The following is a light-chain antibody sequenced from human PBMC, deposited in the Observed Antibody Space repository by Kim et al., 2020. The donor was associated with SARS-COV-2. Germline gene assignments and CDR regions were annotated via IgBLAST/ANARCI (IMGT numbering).Light chain of an antibody. CDR1: SLRSYY. CDR3: NSRDSNDYVV. Sequence: SSELTQDPAVSVALGQTVRITCQGDSLRSYYATWYQQKPGQAPKVVIYGKDNRPSGVPDRFSGSSSGNTAYLTITGTQAGDEADYYCNSRDSNDYVVFGAVSKVTVL. J-gene: IGLJ2*01. V-gene: IGLV3-19*01. CDR2: GKD.